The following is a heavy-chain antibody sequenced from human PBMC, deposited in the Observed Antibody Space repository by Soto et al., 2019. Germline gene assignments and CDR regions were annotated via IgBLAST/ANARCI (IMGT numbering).Heavy chain of an antibody. CDR1: GYTFTSYG. D-gene: IGHD6-25*01. CDR2: ISAYNGNT. V-gene: IGHV1-18*04. Sequence: ASVKVSCKASGYTFTSYGISWVRQAPGQGLEWMGWISAYNGNTNYAQKLRGRVTMTTDTSTSTAYMELRSLRSDDTAVYYCARVAAAMKHYGMDVWGQGTTVTVSS. J-gene: IGHJ6*02. CDR3: ARVAAAMKHYGMDV.